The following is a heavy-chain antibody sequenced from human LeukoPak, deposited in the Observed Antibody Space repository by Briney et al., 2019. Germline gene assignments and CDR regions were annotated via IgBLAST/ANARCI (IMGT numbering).Heavy chain of an antibody. CDR3: ARDQGWPTMGAYAFDI. J-gene: IGHJ3*02. V-gene: IGHV4-59*12. Sequence: SETLSLTCTVSGGSISSYYWSWIRQPPGKGLEWIGYIYYSGSTNYSPSLKSRVTISVDTSKNQFSLKLSSVTAADTAVYYCARDQGWPTMGAYAFDIWGQGTMVTVSS. CDR1: GGSISSYY. D-gene: IGHD5-12*01. CDR2: IYYSGST.